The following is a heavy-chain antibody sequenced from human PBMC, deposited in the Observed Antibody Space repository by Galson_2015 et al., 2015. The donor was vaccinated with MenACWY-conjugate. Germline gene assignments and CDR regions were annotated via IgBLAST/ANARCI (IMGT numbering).Heavy chain of an antibody. Sequence: CAISGDSVSSHNIAWNWIGQSPSRGLEWLGRTYYKSKWYNDYAASVQSRVTINSDTSKNQISLHLNSVTPEDTAVYYCARETLYSSGWYQLDPWGQGTVVTVSS. J-gene: IGHJ5*02. V-gene: IGHV6-1*01. D-gene: IGHD6-13*01. CDR2: TYYKSKWYN. CDR1: GDSVSSHNIA. CDR3: ARETLYSSGWYQLDP.